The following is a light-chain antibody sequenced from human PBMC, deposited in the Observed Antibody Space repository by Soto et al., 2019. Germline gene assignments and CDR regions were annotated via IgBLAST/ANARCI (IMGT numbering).Light chain of an antibody. CDR2: GAS. V-gene: IGKV3-20*01. Sequence: EIVLTQSPGTLSLSPGERATLSCRASQSVMSNYLAWYQQKPGQAPRLLIYGASTRATGIPDRFSGSGSGTDFTLTISRLEPEDFAVYYCQRYGRSPFTFGPGTRLEIK. CDR3: QRYGRSPFT. CDR1: QSVMSNY. J-gene: IGKJ2*01.